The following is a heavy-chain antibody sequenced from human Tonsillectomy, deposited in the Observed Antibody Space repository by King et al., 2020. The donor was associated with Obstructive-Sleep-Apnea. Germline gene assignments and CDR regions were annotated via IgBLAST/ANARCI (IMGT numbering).Heavy chain of an antibody. D-gene: IGHD3-10*01. CDR2: FSSISSLI. CDR1: GFTFSSYS. J-gene: IGHJ4*02. CDR3: ARERDSGSEYYFDY. V-gene: IGHV3-21*01. Sequence: EVQLVESGGGLVKPGGSLRLSCAASGFTFSSYSMNWVRQAPGKGLEWVSSFSSISSLIYYADSVKGRFTISRDNAKNSLYLQMDSLRAEDTAVYYCARERDSGSEYYFDYWGQGTLVTVSS.